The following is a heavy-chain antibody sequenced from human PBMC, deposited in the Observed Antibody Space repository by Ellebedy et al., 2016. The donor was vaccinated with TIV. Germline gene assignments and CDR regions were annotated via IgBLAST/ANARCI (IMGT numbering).Heavy chain of an antibody. D-gene: IGHD3-10*01. CDR1: GGSISSYY. CDR2: IYYSGST. V-gene: IGHV4-59*01. J-gene: IGHJ4*02. CDR3: ARGPPYGSGSYDFDY. Sequence: SETLSLXXTVSGGSISSYYWRWIRQPPGKGLEWIGYIYYSGSTNYNPSLKSRVTISVDTSKDQFSLKLSSVTAADTAVYYCARGPPYGSGSYDFDYWGQGTLVTVSS.